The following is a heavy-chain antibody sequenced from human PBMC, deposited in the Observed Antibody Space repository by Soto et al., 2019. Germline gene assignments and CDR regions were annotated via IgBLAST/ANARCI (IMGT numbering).Heavy chain of an antibody. Sequence: GGSLRLSCAASGFTFSSYAMSWVRQAPRKGLERVSTISGSGGSTNYADSVKGRFTIFRDNSKNTLYLQMNSLRAEDTAVYYCAKDLSPYTYVFHYGMDVWGQGTTVTVSS. CDR2: ISGSGGST. V-gene: IGHV3-23*01. CDR1: GFTFSSYA. D-gene: IGHD5-18*01. J-gene: IGHJ6*02. CDR3: AKDLSPYTYVFHYGMDV.